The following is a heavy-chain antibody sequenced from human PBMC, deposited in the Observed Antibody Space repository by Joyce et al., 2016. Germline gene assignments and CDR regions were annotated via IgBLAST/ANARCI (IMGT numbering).Heavy chain of an antibody. CDR2: ISPFSGNT. V-gene: IGHV1-18*01. J-gene: IGHJ5*02. CDR1: GYSFEFYG. Sequence: QVQLVQSETELKRPGASVNISCKTSGYSFEFYGITWVRQAPGQGLEWVGWISPFSGNTNYAQKFKGIVTMTTDKSTGTAFMDLRSLTPDDTAVYYCARLDHSDYIHWFDPWGQGTLVTVSS. D-gene: IGHD4-11*01. CDR3: ARLDHSDYIHWFDP.